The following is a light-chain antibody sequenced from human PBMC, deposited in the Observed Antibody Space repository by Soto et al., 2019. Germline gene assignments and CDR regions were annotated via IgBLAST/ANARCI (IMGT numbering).Light chain of an antibody. J-gene: IGLJ3*02. V-gene: IGLV2-14*03. CDR3: SSYTTSNTWV. CDR1: NTDIGGYNY. CDR2: DVS. Sequence: QSALTQPASVSGSPGQSITISCTGTNTDIGGYNYVSWYQQHPGKAPKVMIYDVSNRPSGVSNRFSGSKSGNTASLTISGLQAEDEADYYCSSYTTSNTWVFGGGTKLTVL.